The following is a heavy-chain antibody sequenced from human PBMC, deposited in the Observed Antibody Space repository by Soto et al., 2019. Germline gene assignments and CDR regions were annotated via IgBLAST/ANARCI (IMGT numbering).Heavy chain of an antibody. V-gene: IGHV3-53*01. J-gene: IGHJ6*02. D-gene: IGHD3-10*01. CDR1: GFTVSSNY. Sequence: EVQLVESGGGLIQPGGSLRLSCAASGFTVSSNYMSWVRQAPGKGLEWVSVIYSGGSTYYADSVKGRFTISRDNSKNTLYLQMNSLRAEDTAVYYCARGVNYGSGVYYYGMDVWGQGTTVTVSS. CDR2: IYSGGST. CDR3: ARGVNYGSGVYYYGMDV.